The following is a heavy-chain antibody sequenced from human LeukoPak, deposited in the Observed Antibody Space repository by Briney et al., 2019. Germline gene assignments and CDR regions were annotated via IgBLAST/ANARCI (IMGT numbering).Heavy chain of an antibody. J-gene: IGHJ4*02. Sequence: GGSLRLSCAASGFTFSSYAMSWVRQAPGKGLEWVSAISGSGGSTYYADSVKGRFTISRDNSKNTLYLQMNSLRAEDTAVYYCAKHYQIIVVPAAVHWGQGTLVTVSS. V-gene: IGHV3-23*01. CDR1: GFTFSSYA. CDR2: ISGSGGST. D-gene: IGHD2-2*01. CDR3: AKHYQIIVVPAAVH.